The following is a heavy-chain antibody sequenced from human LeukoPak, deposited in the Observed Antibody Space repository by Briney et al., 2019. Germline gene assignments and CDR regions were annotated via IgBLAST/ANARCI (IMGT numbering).Heavy chain of an antibody. D-gene: IGHD1-14*01. V-gene: IGHV3-23*01. CDR1: GFTFSSYA. Sequence: GGSLRLSCAASGFTFSSYAMSWVRQAPGKGLEGVSAISGSGGSTYYADSVKGRFTISGDNSKNTLYLQMNSLRAEDTAVYYCAKPILRSHHPPDDDYWGQGTLVTVSS. J-gene: IGHJ4*02. CDR3: AKPILRSHHPPDDDY. CDR2: ISGSGGST.